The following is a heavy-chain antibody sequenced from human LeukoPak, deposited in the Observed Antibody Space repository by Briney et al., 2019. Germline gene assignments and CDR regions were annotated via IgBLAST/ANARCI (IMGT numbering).Heavy chain of an antibody. J-gene: IGHJ4*02. CDR3: ARTASGKSRRAFDY. D-gene: IGHD1-1*01. Sequence: SVKVSCKASGGTFSSYAISWVRQAPGQGLEWMGGIIPIFGTANYAQKFQGRVTITADESTSTAYMELSSLRSEDTAVYYCARTASGKSRRAFDYWGQGTLVTVSS. CDR1: GGTFSSYA. CDR2: IIPIFGTA. V-gene: IGHV1-69*13.